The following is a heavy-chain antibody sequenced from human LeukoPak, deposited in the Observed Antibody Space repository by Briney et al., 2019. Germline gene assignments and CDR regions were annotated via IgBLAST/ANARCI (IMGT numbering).Heavy chain of an antibody. J-gene: IGHJ6*03. CDR3: ARDGSGSHYYYYYMDV. CDR1: GGSLSSYY. D-gene: IGHD3-10*01. CDR2: IYTSGST. Sequence: SETLSLTCTVSGGSLSSYYWSWIRQPAGKGLEWIGRIYTSGSTNYNPSLKSRVTMSVDTSKNQFSLKLSSVTAADTAVYYCARDGSGSHYYYYYMDVWGKGTTVTVSS. V-gene: IGHV4-4*07.